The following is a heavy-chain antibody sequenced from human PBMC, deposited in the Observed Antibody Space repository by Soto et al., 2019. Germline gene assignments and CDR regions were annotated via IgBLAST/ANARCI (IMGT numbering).Heavy chain of an antibody. CDR3: ASHLQFSSSTIVD. J-gene: IGHJ4*02. D-gene: IGHD6-6*01. CDR2: ISGSGIST. Sequence: PGGSLRLSCAASGFTFSSHAMSWVRQAPGKGLEWVSAISGSGISTYYADSVKGRFTISRDNSKNTLYLQMNSLRAEDTALYYCASHLQFSSSTIVDWGQGTLVTVSS. CDR1: GFTFSSHA. V-gene: IGHV3-23*01.